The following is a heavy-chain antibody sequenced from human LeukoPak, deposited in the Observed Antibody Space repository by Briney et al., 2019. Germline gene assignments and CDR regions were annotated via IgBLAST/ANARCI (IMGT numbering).Heavy chain of an antibody. V-gene: IGHV4-39*07. J-gene: IGHJ4*02. CDR3: ARSVFSGWYYFDY. Sequence: SETLSLTCTVSGGSISSRSYYWGWIRQPPGKGLEWIGSIYYSGSTYYNPSLKSRVTISVDTSKNQFSLKLSSVTAADTDVYYCARSVFSGWYYFDYWGQGTLVTVSS. CDR2: IYYSGST. D-gene: IGHD6-19*01. CDR1: GGSISSRSYY.